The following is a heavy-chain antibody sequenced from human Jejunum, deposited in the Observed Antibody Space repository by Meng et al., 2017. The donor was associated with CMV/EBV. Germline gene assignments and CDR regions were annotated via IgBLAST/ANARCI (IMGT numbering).Heavy chain of an antibody. CDR1: VFSFGSYE. CDR3: VRGGSSGTLKYFDY. D-gene: IGHD3-3*01. J-gene: IGHJ4*02. CDR2: ISASTSAI. V-gene: IGHV3-48*03. Sequence: VFSFGSYEMTWVRQIPGKGLGWMSYISASTSAIYYAASVKGRFTISRDNVKNSLYLLMESLRADDTAIYYCVRGGSSGTLKYFDYWGQGALVTVSS.